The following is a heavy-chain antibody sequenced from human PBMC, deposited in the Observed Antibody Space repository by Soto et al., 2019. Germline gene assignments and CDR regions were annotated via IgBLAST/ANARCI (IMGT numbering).Heavy chain of an antibody. CDR3: ARSYYDSTGFAVDP. Sequence: SETLSLTCTVSGGSISSSSYYWGWIRQPPGKGLEWIGYIYDSGSTNHNPSLKSRVTISVDTSTNHLSLKLSSVTAADTAVYYCARSYYDSTGFAVDPWGQGTLVTVSS. J-gene: IGHJ5*02. CDR1: GGSISSSSYY. D-gene: IGHD3-22*01. V-gene: IGHV4-61*05. CDR2: IYDSGST.